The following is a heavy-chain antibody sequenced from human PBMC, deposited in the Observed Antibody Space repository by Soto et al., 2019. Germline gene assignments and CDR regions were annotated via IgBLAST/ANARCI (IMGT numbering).Heavy chain of an antibody. V-gene: IGHV3-72*01. CDR1: GFTFSDHY. J-gene: IGHJ4*02. D-gene: IGHD2-15*01. CDR2: SRNKANGYTT. Sequence: EVQLVESGGGLVKPGGSLRLSCAASGFTFSDHYMEWVRQAPGKGLEWVGRSRNKANGYTTEYAASVKGRVTIARDDSKKSVYLQLNNLKTEDTAVYYWARYGYRGGIRYSVDYWGQGTLVTVSS. CDR3: ARYGYRGGIRYSVDY.